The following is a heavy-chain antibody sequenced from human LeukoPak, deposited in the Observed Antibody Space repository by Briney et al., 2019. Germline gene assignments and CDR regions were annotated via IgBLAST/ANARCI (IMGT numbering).Heavy chain of an antibody. J-gene: IGHJ6*03. CDR3: ARAPEYRTSSGSYFYYYIDV. CDR2: MNPNSGNT. D-gene: IGHD6-6*01. V-gene: IGHV1-8*01. CDR1: GYTFTSYD. Sequence: GASVKVSCKASGYTFTSYDINWVRQATGQGLEWMGWMNPNSGNTGYAQKFQGRVTMTRNTSISTAYMELSSLRSEDTAVYFCARAPEYRTSSGSYFYYYIDVWGKGTTVTVSS.